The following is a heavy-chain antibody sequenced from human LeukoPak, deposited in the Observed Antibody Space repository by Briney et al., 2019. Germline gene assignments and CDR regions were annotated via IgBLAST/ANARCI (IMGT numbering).Heavy chain of an antibody. CDR3: AVTGYSGDPYYFDY. Sequence: SVKVSCKASGFTFTSSAMQWVRQARGQRLEWIGWIVVGSRNTNYAQKFQERVTITKDMSTSTAYMELSSLRSEDTPVYYCAVTGYSGDPYYFDYWGQGTLVTVSS. CDR1: GFTFTSSA. D-gene: IGHD5-12*01. CDR2: IVVGSRNT. V-gene: IGHV1-58*02. J-gene: IGHJ4*02.